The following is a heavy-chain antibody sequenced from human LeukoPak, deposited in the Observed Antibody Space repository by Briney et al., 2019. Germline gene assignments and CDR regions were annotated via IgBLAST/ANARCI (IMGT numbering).Heavy chain of an antibody. J-gene: IGHJ4*02. CDR1: GGSISSSSYY. CDR3: ARETRLAYYYDSSGYSYFDY. V-gene: IGHV4-39*07. CDR2: IYYSGST. Sequence: SETLSLTCTVSGGSISSSSYYWGWIRQPPGKGLEWIGSIYYSGSTYYNPSLKSRVTISVDTSKNQFSLKLSSVTAADTAVYYCARETRLAYYYDSSGYSYFDYWGQGTLVTVSS. D-gene: IGHD3-22*01.